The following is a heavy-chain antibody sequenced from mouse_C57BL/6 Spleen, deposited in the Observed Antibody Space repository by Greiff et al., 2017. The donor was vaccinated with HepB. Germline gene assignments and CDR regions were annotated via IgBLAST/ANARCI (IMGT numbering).Heavy chain of an antibody. CDR3: ARGGDYYGSATLDY. CDR2: IHPNSGST. CDR1: GYTFTSYW. V-gene: IGHV1-64*01. D-gene: IGHD1-1*01. Sequence: QVQLQQPGAELVKPGASAKLSCKASGYTFTSYWMHWVKQRPGQGLEWIGMIHPNSGSTNYNEKFKSKATLTVDKSSSTAYMQLSSLTSEDSAVYYCARGGDYYGSATLDYWGRGTTLTVSS. J-gene: IGHJ2*01.